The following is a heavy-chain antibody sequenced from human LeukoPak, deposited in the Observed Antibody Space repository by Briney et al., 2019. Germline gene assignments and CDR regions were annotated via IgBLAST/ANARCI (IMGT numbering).Heavy chain of an antibody. J-gene: IGHJ3*02. CDR2: IITYNGNT. D-gene: IGHD1-26*01. CDR1: GYTFSSYG. V-gene: IGHV1-18*01. Sequence: GASVKVSCKASGYTFSSYGINWVRQAPGQGLEWMGSIITYNGNTNYAQKFQDRVTMTTDTSTSTAYMELRNLKSHDTAVYYCARYTGSYNHDAFDIWGQGTMVTVSS. CDR3: ARYTGSYNHDAFDI.